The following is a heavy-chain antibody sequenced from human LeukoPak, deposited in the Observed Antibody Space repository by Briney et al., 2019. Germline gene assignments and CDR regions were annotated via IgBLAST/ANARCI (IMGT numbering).Heavy chain of an antibody. Sequence: SGPTLVNPTQTLTLTCTFSGFSLSTSEEAVGWIRQPPGKALEWLALIYWHDEKRYNPSLNNRLTITKDTSKNQVVLTMTNMDPLDTATYYCAHRKGGYFDYWGQGTLVTVSS. CDR2: IYWHDEK. J-gene: IGHJ4*02. D-gene: IGHD3-22*01. CDR3: AHRKGGYFDY. V-gene: IGHV2-5*01. CDR1: GFSLSTSEEA.